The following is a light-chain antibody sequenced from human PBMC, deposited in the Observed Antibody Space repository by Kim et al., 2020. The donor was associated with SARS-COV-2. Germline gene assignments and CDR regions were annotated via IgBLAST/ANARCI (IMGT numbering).Light chain of an antibody. Sequence: GQSITISCTGTSSDVGGYNYVSWYQQHPGKAPKLMIYDVSKRPSGVSNRFSGSKSGNTASLTISGLQAEDEADYYCSSYTSSSVRVFGGGTKLTVL. CDR1: SSDVGGYNY. V-gene: IGLV2-14*04. J-gene: IGLJ3*02. CDR3: SSYTSSSVRV. CDR2: DVS.